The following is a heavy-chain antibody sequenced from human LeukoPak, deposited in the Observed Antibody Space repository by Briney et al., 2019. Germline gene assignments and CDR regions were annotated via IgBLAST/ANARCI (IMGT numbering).Heavy chain of an antibody. CDR2: ISSSSSYI. V-gene: IGHV3-21*01. D-gene: IGHD3-9*01. CDR3: ARVSDYDILTGPVGPYYYYGMDV. J-gene: IGHJ6*02. CDR1: GFTFSSYS. Sequence: GGSLRLSCAASGFTFSSYSMNWVRQAPGKGLEWVSSISSSSSYIYYADSVKGRFTISRDNAKNSLYLQMNSLRAEDTAVYYCARVSDYDILTGPVGPYYYYGMDVWGQGTTVTVSS.